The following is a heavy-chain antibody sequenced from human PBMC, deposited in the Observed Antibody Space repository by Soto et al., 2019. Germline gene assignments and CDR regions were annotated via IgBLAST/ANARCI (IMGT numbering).Heavy chain of an antibody. CDR3: AKFLEWFPRRLGTYGMDV. V-gene: IGHV3-23*01. CDR2: ISGSGGST. CDR1: GFTFSSYA. Sequence: PGGSLRLSCAASGFTFSSYAMSWVRQAPGKGLEWVSAISGSGGSTYYADSVKGRFTISRDNSKNTLYLQMNSLRAEDTAVYYCAKFLEWFPRRLGTYGMDVWGQGTTVTVSS. D-gene: IGHD3-3*01. J-gene: IGHJ6*02.